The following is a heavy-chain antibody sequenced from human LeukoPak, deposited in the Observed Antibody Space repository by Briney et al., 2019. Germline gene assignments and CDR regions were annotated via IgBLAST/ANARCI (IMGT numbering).Heavy chain of an antibody. CDR2: ISYDGSNK. CDR3: ARDRRSLSLGYYAITIDY. CDR1: GFTFSSYA. Sequence: GRSLRLSCAASGFTFSSYAMHWVRQAPGKGLEWVAVISYDGSNKYYADSVKGRFTISRDNSKNTLYLQMNSLRAEDTAVCYCARDRRSLSLGYYAITIDYWGQGTLVTVSS. D-gene: IGHD3-22*01. V-gene: IGHV3-30*04. J-gene: IGHJ4*02.